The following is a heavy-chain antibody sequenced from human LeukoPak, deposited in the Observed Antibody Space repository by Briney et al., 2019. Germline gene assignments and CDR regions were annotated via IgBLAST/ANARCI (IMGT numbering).Heavy chain of an antibody. J-gene: IGHJ4*02. CDR2: ISSSSSYI. Sequence: PGGSLRLSCVVSGFTFSTYWMSWVRQAPGKGLEWVSSISSSSSYIYYADSVKGRFTISRDNAENSLYLQMNSLRAEDTAVYYCARDTYYDFWSGYYSGGLDYWGQGTLVTVSS. V-gene: IGHV3-21*01. CDR3: ARDTYYDFWSGYYSGGLDY. D-gene: IGHD3-3*01. CDR1: GFTFSTYW.